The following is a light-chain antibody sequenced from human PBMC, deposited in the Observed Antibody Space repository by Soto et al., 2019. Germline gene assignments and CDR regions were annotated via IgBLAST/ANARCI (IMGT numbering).Light chain of an antibody. CDR1: QSISSW. J-gene: IGKJ4*01. V-gene: IGKV1-5*03. CDR2: KAS. Sequence: DIQMTQSPSTLSASIGDRVTITCRASQSISSWLAWYQQKPGKAPKLLIYKASSLEGGVPSRFSCSGSGTEFTLTISSLQPEDFATYYCQQYSSYSSITFGGGTKVEIK. CDR3: QQYSSYSSIT.